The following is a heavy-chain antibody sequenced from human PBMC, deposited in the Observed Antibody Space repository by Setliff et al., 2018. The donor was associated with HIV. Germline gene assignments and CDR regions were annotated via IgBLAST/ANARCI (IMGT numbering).Heavy chain of an antibody. Sequence: PSETLSLTCTVSGASISNGYFYWGWIRQQSGKGLEWIGAVFYSGVTVYNSSLKSRSAISISTSRNQSSLRMASVTVADTAQYYCARVNRARGGYFYYMDVWGKGATVTVSS. CDR2: VFYSGVT. CDR1: GASISNGYFY. D-gene: IGHD2-15*01. V-gene: IGHV4-30-4*01. CDR3: ARVNRARGGYFYYMDV. J-gene: IGHJ6*03.